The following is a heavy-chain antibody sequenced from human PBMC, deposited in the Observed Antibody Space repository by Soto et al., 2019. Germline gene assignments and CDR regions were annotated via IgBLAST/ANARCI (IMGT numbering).Heavy chain of an antibody. CDR3: ARELRFLEWSTAPYYGMDV. CDR2: IYYSGST. Sequence: PSETLSLTCTVSGNSISSSSCDWGWIPQNPPKDQEWIGYIYYSGSTYYNKSLKSRVTISVDTSKNQFSLKLSSVTAADTAVYYCARELRFLEWSTAPYYGMDVWGQGTTVTVSS. J-gene: IGHJ6*02. V-gene: IGHV4-31*03. D-gene: IGHD3-3*01. CDR1: GNSISSSSCD.